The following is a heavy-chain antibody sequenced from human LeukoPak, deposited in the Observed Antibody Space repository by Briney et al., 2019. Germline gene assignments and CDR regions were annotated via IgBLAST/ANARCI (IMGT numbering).Heavy chain of an antibody. J-gene: IGHJ4*02. CDR3: ANSRKKLGMYDY. Sequence: SETLSLTCTVSGGSISSSSYYWGWIRQPPGKGLEWIGSIYYSGSTYYNPSLKSRVTISVDTSKNQFSLKLSSVTAADTAVYYCANSRKKLGMYDYWGQGTLVTVSS. CDR1: GGSISSSSYY. CDR2: IYYSGST. D-gene: IGHD7-27*01. V-gene: IGHV4-39*07.